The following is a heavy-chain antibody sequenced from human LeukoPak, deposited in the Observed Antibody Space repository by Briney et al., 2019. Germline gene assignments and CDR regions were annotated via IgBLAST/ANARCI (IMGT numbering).Heavy chain of an antibody. V-gene: IGHV1-69*05. CDR2: TIPMIVSA. CDR3: ASIIGYCSGGSWRTDN. Sequence: SVKDSCKPSGGTFSSYAIRWVRQAPGQRLEWMGGTIPMIVSANYAQKFQGTYTPPTDESTSTAYMELSSLRSEDTAVYYCASIIGYCSGGSWRTDNWGQGT. J-gene: IGHJ4*02. D-gene: IGHD2-15*01. CDR1: GGTFSSYA.